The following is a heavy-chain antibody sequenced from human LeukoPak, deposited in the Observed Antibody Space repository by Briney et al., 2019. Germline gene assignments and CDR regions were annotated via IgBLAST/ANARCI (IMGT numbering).Heavy chain of an antibody. CDR2: ISAYNGNT. J-gene: IGHJ6*02. D-gene: IGHD6-13*01. CDR1: GYTFTSYG. CDR3: ARGSVIAAADYYYGMDV. Sequence: ASVRVSCKASGYTFTSYGISWVRQAPGQGLEWMGWISAYNGNTNYAQKLQGRVTMTTDTSTSTAYMELRSLRSDDTAVYYCARGSVIAAADYYYGMDVWGQGTTVTVSS. V-gene: IGHV1-18*01.